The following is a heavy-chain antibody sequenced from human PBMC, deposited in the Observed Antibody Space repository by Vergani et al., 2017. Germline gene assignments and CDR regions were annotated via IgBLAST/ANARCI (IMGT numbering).Heavy chain of an antibody. V-gene: IGHV5-51*03. CDR3: ARPTYYYDSSGYYHGGYFDY. CDR1: GYSFTSYW. D-gene: IGHD3-22*01. Sequence: EVQLVQSVAEVKKPGESLKISCKGSGYSFTSYWIGWVRQMPGKGLEWMGIIYPGDSDTRYSPSFQGQVTISADKSISTAYLQWSSLKASDTAMYYCARPTYYYDSSGYYHGGYFDYWGQGTLVTVSS. J-gene: IGHJ4*02. CDR2: IYPGDSDT.